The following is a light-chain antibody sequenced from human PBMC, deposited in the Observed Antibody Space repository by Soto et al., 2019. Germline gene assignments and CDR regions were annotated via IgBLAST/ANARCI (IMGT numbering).Light chain of an antibody. CDR3: QQYGTSPCT. V-gene: IGKV3-20*01. CDR1: QSVSNKY. J-gene: IGKJ2*02. Sequence: ENVLTQSPGTLSLSPGERATVSCRASQSVSNKYLAWYQQKPGQAPRLLIYGASSRATGIPDRFSGSGSGTDFTLTISSLEPEDFAVYYCQQYGTSPCTFGQGTKLEIK. CDR2: GAS.